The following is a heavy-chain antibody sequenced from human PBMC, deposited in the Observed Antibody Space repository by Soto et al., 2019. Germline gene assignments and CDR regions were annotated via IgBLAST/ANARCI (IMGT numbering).Heavy chain of an antibody. J-gene: IGHJ4*02. CDR1: GGSVSSSSCY. CDR2: IYYSGST. V-gene: IGHV4-39*07. Sequence: SETLSLTCTVSGGSVSSSSCYWGWIRQPPGKGPEWIGSIYYSGSTYYNPSLKSRVTISVDTSKNQFSLKLNSVTAADTAVYYCARMNYYDTSGYPFDYWGQGMMVTVSS. CDR3: ARMNYYDTSGYPFDY. D-gene: IGHD3-22*01.